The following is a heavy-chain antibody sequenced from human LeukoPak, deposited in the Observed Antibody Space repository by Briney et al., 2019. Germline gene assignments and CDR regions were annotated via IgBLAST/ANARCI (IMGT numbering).Heavy chain of an antibody. Sequence: GGSLRLSCAASGFTFSSYEMNWVRQAPGKELEWVSYISSSGSTIHYADSVKGRFTISRDNAKNSLYLQMNSLRAEDTAVYYCARDGSGSYSFSDYWGQGTLVTVSS. J-gene: IGHJ4*02. CDR2: ISSSGSTI. CDR3: ARDGSGSYSFSDY. D-gene: IGHD3-10*01. V-gene: IGHV3-48*03. CDR1: GFTFSSYE.